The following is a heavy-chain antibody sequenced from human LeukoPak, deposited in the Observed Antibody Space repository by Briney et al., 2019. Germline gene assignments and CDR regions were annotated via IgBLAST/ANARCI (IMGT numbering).Heavy chain of an antibody. Sequence: ASVKVSCKASGYTFTSYGISWVRQAPGQGLEWMGWINPNSGGTNYAQKFQGRVTMTRDTSISTAYMELSRLRSDDTAVYYCASTPRDILGSWDWGQGTMVTVSS. D-gene: IGHD3-9*01. CDR2: INPNSGGT. CDR3: ASTPRDILGSWD. CDR1: GYTFTSYG. V-gene: IGHV1-2*02. J-gene: IGHJ3*01.